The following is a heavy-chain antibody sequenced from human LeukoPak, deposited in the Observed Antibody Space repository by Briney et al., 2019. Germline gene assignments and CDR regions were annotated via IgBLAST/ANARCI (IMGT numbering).Heavy chain of an antibody. V-gene: IGHV3-23*01. D-gene: IGHD6-13*01. J-gene: IGHJ4*02. CDR3: AKGLRSSSWYEFDY. CDR1: GFTFSSYA. Sequence: GASLRLSCAASGFTFSSYAMIWVRQAPGKGLEWVSAISGSGGSTYYADSVKGRFTISRDNSKNTLYLQMNSLRAEDTAVYYCAKGLRSSSWYEFDYWGQGTLVTVSS. CDR2: ISGSGGST.